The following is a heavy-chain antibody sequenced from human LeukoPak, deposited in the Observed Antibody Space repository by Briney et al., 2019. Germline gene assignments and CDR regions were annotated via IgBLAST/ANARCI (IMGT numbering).Heavy chain of an antibody. V-gene: IGHV3-30-3*01. D-gene: IGHD3-22*01. CDR1: GFAFSTYT. CDR2: ISIGGNIK. CDR3: ARDIGVNMI. J-gene: IGHJ4*02. Sequence: GGSLRLSCAASGFAFSTYTMHWVRQAPGKGLEWVAVISIGGNIKYYADSVKGRFTISRDNSKNTLYLQMNSLRREDTAVYYCARDIGVNMIWGQGTLVTVSS.